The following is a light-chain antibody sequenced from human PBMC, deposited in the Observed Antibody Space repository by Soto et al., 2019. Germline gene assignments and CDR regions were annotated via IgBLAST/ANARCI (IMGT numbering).Light chain of an antibody. V-gene: IGLV2-14*01. CDR1: SSDVGGYNY. CDR3: TAYTSISTLYV. J-gene: IGLJ1*01. CDR2: EVS. Sequence: QSVLTQPASVSGSPGQSITISCTGTSSDVGGYNYVSWYQQRPGKAPKLMIYEVSNRPSGVSHRFSGSKSGNTASLTISGLQAEDEAVYYCTAYTSISTLYVFETGTKAAVL.